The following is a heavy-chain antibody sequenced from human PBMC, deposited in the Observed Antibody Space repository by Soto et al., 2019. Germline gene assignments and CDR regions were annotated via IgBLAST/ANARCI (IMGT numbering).Heavy chain of an antibody. CDR2: INPNSGGT. D-gene: IGHD3-10*01. J-gene: IGHJ6*02. CDR1: GYTFTGYY. Sequence: ASVKVSFKASGYTFTGYYMHWVRQAPGQGLEWMGWINPNSGGTNYAQKFQGRVTMTRDTSISTAYMELSRLRSDDTAVYYCARARLPAGSALFYYYYYGMDVWGQGTTVTVSS. V-gene: IGHV1-2*02. CDR3: ARARLPAGSALFYYYYYGMDV.